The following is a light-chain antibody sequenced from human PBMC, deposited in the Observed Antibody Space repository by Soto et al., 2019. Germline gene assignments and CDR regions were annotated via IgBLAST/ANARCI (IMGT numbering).Light chain of an antibody. J-gene: IGKJ5*01. CDR2: DSS. V-gene: IGKV1-33*01. CDR1: QDINNY. CDR3: QQFAHLPFS. Sequence: DSQMTQSPSSLSASVGDRVTIICQASQDINNYLNWYQQKPGKAPKLLIYDSSNLQICFTSRLIGSGYGTRFSLTISSLQPEDIATYYCQQFAHLPFSLGHGTRLELK.